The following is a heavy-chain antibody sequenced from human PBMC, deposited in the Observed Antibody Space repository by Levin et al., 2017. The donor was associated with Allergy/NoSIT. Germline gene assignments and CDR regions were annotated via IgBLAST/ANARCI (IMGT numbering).Heavy chain of an antibody. CDR2: FDPEDGET. V-gene: IGHV1-24*01. D-gene: IGHD3-22*01. J-gene: IGHJ6*02. CDR1: GYTLTELS. Sequence: GESLKISCKVSGYTLTELSMHWVRQAPGKGLEWMGGFDPEDGETIYAQKFQGRVTMTEDTSTDTAYMELSSLRSEDTAVYYCATVLIYYDSSLKPPYGMDVWGQGTTVTVSS. CDR3: ATVLIYYDSSLKPPYGMDV.